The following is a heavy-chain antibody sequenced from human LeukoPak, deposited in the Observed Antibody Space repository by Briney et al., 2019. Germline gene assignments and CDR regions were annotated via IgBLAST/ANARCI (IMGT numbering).Heavy chain of an antibody. CDR3: AMYSSANAREFQG. Sequence: GGSLRLSCAASGFTFDDYAMHWVRQAPGKGLEWVSGISWNSGSIGYADSVKGRFTISRDNAKNSLYLQMNSLRAEDTAVYYCAMYSSANAREFQGWGQGTLVTVSS. CDR2: ISWNSGSI. V-gene: IGHV3-9*01. J-gene: IGHJ1*01. D-gene: IGHD3-22*01. CDR1: GFTFDDYA.